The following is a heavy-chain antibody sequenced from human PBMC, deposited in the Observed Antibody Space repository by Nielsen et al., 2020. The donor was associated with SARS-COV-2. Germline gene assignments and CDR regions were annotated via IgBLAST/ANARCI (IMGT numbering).Heavy chain of an antibody. CDR3: ARVGRSSTSRGVYAFDI. CDR2: ISSSSSYI. V-gene: IGHV3-21*01. Sequence: GESLKISCVGSGFTFSRYTMNWVRQAPGKGLEWVSSISSSSSYIYYADSVKGRFTISRDNAKNSLYLQMNSLRAEDTAVYYCARVGRSSTSRGVYAFDIWGQGTMVTVSS. D-gene: IGHD2-2*01. CDR1: GFTFSRYT. J-gene: IGHJ3*02.